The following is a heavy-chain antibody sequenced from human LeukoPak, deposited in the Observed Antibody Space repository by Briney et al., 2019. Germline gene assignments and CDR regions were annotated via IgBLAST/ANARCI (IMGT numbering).Heavy chain of an antibody. CDR3: ARGPEGAPWVDY. V-gene: IGHV3-7*03. Sequence: GGALRLSSAASGFTFSSYWMSWVRQAPGKGLERVANIKQDGSEKYYVDSVKGPFTISRDNAKNSLYLQMNSLRAEDTAVYYCARGPEGAPWVDYWGQGTLVTVSS. J-gene: IGHJ4*02. CDR1: GFTFSSYW. D-gene: IGHD3-16*01. CDR2: IKQDGSEK.